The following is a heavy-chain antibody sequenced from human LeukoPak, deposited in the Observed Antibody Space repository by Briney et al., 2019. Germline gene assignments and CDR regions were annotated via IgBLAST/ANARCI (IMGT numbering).Heavy chain of an antibody. V-gene: IGHV1-8*03. D-gene: IGHD2-15*01. Sequence: GASVKVSCKASGYTFTRYDINWVRQATGQGLEWMGWVNLKSGNTGSAQKFQGRVTITRDTSINTAYMELSSLRPEDTGVYYCARVDGSPDSWGQGTLVTVSS. J-gene: IGHJ4*02. CDR3: ARVDGSPDS. CDR1: GYTFTRYD. CDR2: VNLKSGNT.